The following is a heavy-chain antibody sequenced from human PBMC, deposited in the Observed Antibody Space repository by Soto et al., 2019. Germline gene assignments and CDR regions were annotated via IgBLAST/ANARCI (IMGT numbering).Heavy chain of an antibody. V-gene: IGHV1-18*04. CDR2: ISGYNGNT. CDR1: GYIFSRYG. D-gene: IGHD6-13*01. J-gene: IGHJ6*02. CDR3: AREAAAERNYYGLDV. Sequence: QVQLVQSGPEVRKPGASVKVSCKASGYIFSRYGISWVRQAPGQGLEWMAWISGYNGNTKFGERVQGRVNVTTDTSTSTDYMEMRSLRSDDTAVYYCAREAAAERNYYGLDVWGQGTTVIV.